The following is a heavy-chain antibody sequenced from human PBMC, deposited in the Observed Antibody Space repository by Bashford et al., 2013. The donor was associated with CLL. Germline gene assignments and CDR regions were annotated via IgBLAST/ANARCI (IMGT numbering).Heavy chain of an antibody. Sequence: TLSLTCAVYGGSFSGYYWSWIRQPPREGAWSGLGKVNHSGSTNYNPSLKSRVTISVDTSKNQFSLKLSSVTAADTAVYYCARGPMIVVVINPGEPYYYYYYGMDVWGQGTDGHRLL. CDR2: VNHSGST. D-gene: IGHD3-22*01. V-gene: IGHV4-34*01. CDR3: ARGPMIVVVINPGEPYYYYYYGMDV. J-gene: IGHJ6*02. CDR1: GGSFSGYY.